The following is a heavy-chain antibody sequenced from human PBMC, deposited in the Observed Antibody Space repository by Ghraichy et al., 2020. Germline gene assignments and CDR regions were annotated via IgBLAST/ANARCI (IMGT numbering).Heavy chain of an antibody. CDR3: ARDKEDYDFWSGYYHYYMDV. Sequence: SETLSLTCTVSGGSISSYYWSWIRQPAGKGLEWIGRIYTSGSTNYNPSLKSRVTMSVDTSKNQFSLKLSSVTAADTAVYYCARDKEDYDFWSGYYHYYMDVWGKGTTVTVSS. J-gene: IGHJ6*03. D-gene: IGHD3-3*01. V-gene: IGHV4-4*07. CDR1: GGSISSYY. CDR2: IYTSGST.